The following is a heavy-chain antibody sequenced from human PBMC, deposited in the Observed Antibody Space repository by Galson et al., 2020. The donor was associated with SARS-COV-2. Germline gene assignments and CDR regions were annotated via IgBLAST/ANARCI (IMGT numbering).Heavy chain of an antibody. J-gene: IGHJ4*02. Sequence: GESLKISCAASGFSFSRYAMHWVRQAPGKGLEWVAVMSNDGTNAYYADSVKGRFTISRDNSKNTLYLQMNSLRAEDTAVYYCARDLEEWELLFPVYYWGQGTLLTVSS. CDR3: ARDLEEWELLFPVYY. CDR2: MSNDGTNA. D-gene: IGHD1-26*01. V-gene: IGHV3-30*07. CDR1: GFSFSRYA.